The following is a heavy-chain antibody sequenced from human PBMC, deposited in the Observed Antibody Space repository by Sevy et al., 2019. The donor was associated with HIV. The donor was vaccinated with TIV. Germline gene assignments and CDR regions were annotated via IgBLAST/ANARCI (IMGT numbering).Heavy chain of an antibody. CDR2: ISSTSSYI. CDR3: ARVVDGYKIDH. CDR1: GFTFSSYS. D-gene: IGHD5-12*01. J-gene: IGHJ4*02. Sequence: GGSLRLSCAASGFTFSSYSMKWVRQAPGKGLEWVSSISSTSSYIYYADSVKGRFTISRDNAKNSLYLQMNSLRAEDTAVYHCARVVDGYKIDHWGQGTLVAVSS. V-gene: IGHV3-21*01.